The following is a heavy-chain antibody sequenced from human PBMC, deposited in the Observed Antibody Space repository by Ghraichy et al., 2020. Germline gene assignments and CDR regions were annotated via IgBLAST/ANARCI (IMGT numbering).Heavy chain of an antibody. D-gene: IGHD3-10*01. Sequence: ASVKVSCKASGYTFDSYGITWVRQAPGQGLEWMGWISGYNGNTNYAQKFQGRVTLTTDTSTSTAYMELRSLRSDDTALYYCARGWRGSGSYTHSWFDPWGQGTLVTVSS. CDR2: ISGYNGNT. J-gene: IGHJ5*02. CDR1: GYTFDSYG. CDR3: ARGWRGSGSYTHSWFDP. V-gene: IGHV1-18*01.